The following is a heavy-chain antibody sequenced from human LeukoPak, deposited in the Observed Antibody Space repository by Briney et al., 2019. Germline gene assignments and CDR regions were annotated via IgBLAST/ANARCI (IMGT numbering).Heavy chain of an antibody. J-gene: IGHJ6*02. Sequence: ASVKVSCKASGYTFTSYDINWVRRATGQGLEWMGWMNPNSGNTGYAQKFQGRVTMTRNTSISTAYMELSSLRSEDTAVYYCSVAGAYYYGMDVWGQGTTVTVSS. D-gene: IGHD6-19*01. CDR3: SVAGAYYYGMDV. CDR1: GYTFTSYD. CDR2: MNPNSGNT. V-gene: IGHV1-8*01.